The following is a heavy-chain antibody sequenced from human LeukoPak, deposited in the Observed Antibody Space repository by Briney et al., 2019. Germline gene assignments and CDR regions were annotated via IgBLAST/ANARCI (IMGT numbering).Heavy chain of an antibody. D-gene: IGHD1-14*01. V-gene: IGHV4-4*02. Sequence: SETLSLTCAVSGGSISSSNWWSWVRQPPGKGLEWIGEIYHSGSTNYNPSLKSRVTISVDKSKNQFSLKLSSVTAADTAVYYCARVPEGYNHSIEPTTKNDAFDIWGQGTMVTVSS. CDR1: GGSISSSNW. CDR3: ARVPEGYNHSIEPTTKNDAFDI. J-gene: IGHJ3*02. CDR2: IYHSGST.